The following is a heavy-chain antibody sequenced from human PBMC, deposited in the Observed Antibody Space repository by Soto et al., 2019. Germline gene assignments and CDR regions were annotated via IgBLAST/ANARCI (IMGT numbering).Heavy chain of an antibody. V-gene: IGHV3-7*01. CDR1: GFNVMRYW. D-gene: IGHD3-22*01. Sequence: RRLSCAVSGFNVMRYWMSWVRQAPGKGLEWVASIKEDGSEIYYLHSVRGRFSISRDSAGNALHLTMNYLSAEDTGVYFCARGIGFDYVNWGQGTLVPVYS. CDR2: IKEDGSEI. CDR3: ARGIGFDYVN. J-gene: IGHJ4*02.